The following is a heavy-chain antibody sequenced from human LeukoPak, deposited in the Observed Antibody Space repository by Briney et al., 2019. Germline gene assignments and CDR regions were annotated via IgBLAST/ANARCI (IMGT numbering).Heavy chain of an antibody. D-gene: IGHD6-6*01. CDR2: ISTYNGNT. CDR3: ARVYSSSRYYFDY. CDR1: GYTFTSYG. Sequence: ASVRVSCKASGYTFTSYGITWVRQAPGQGLEWMGWISTYNGNTNYAQKLQGRVTLTTDTSTSTAYMELRSLRSDDTAVYYCARVYSSSRYYFDYWGQGTLVTVSS. V-gene: IGHV1-18*01. J-gene: IGHJ4*02.